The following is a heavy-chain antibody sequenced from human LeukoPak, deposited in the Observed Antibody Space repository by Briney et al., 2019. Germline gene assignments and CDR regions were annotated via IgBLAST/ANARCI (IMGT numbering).Heavy chain of an antibody. Sequence: GGSQRLSCAASGFTFSSYGMPWVRQAPGKGLEWVAVISYDGSNKYYADSVKGRFTISRDNSKNTLYLQMNSLRAEDTAVYYCAKDPGVVVVAATGLDYWGQGTLVTVSS. V-gene: IGHV3-30*18. D-gene: IGHD2-15*01. J-gene: IGHJ4*02. CDR3: AKDPGVVVVAATGLDY. CDR1: GFTFSSYG. CDR2: ISYDGSNK.